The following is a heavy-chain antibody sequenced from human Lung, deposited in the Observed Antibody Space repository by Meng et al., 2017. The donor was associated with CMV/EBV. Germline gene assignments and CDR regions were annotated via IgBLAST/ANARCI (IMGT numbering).Heavy chain of an antibody. Sequence: QVQLEGSGPGVVKPSGTPSLTGAVPGGSISSSNWWSWVRQPPGKGLEWIGEIYHSGSTNYNPSLKSRVTISVDKSKNQFSLKLSSVTAADTAVYYCASFPPPGKQWLVTDYWGQGTLVTVSS. D-gene: IGHD6-19*01. CDR3: ASFPPPGKQWLVTDY. CDR1: GGSISSSNW. J-gene: IGHJ4*02. CDR2: IYHSGST. V-gene: IGHV4-4*02.